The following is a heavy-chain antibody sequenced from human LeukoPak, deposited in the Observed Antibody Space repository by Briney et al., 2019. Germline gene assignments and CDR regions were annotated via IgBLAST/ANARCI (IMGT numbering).Heavy chain of an antibody. CDR2: IYYSGST. CDR1: GGSISSYY. J-gene: IGHJ4*02. V-gene: IGHV4-59*01. Sequence: PSETLSLTCAVSGGSISSYYWSWIRQPPGKGLEWIGYIYYSGSTNYNPSLKSRVTISVDTSKNQFSLKLSSVTAADTAVYYCARSSGWEFDYWGQGTLVTVSS. D-gene: IGHD6-19*01. CDR3: ARSSGWEFDY.